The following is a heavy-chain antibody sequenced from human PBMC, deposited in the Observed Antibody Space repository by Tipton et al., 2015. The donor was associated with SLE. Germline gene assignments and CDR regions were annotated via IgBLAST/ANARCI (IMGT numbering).Heavy chain of an antibody. V-gene: IGHV1-69*05. J-gene: IGHJ6*02. D-gene: IGHD4-23*01. CDR2: IIPVFGTT. CDR1: GGTLSSYG. Sequence: QSGPEVKKPGSSVKVSCTASGGTLSSYGFSWVRQAPGQGLEWMGGIIPVFGTTHYAQKFQGRVTFTTDESTSTAYMELSSLRSDDTAVYYCARGRTTVVTNFRSYYYYGMDVWGQGTTVTVSS. CDR3: ARGRTTVVTNFRSYYYYGMDV.